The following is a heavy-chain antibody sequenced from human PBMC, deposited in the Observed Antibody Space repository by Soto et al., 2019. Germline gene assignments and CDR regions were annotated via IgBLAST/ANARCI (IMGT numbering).Heavy chain of an antibody. J-gene: IGHJ4*02. CDR2: ISPTGTFI. Sequence: GGSLRLSCAGTGFTFFTHTMNWVRQAPGKGLEWVSSISPTGTFIYYTDSVRGRFTIFRDNAKNSLSLQMNSLRAEDTAVYYCARGPENNSNYPLDYWGQGTLVTVSS. CDR1: GFTFFTHT. D-gene: IGHD4-4*01. V-gene: IGHV3-21*01. CDR3: ARGPENNSNYPLDY.